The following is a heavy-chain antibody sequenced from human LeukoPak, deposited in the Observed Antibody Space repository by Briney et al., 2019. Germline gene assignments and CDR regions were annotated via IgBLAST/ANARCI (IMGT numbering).Heavy chain of an antibody. J-gene: IGHJ4*02. D-gene: IGHD3-3*01. V-gene: IGHV3-21*01. CDR3: ARDHLEWLLYFDY. CDR2: ISSSSSYI. CDR1: GFTFSSYS. Sequence: PGGSLRLSCAASGFTFSSYSMIWVRQAPGKGLEWVSSISSSSSYIYYADSVKGRFTISRDNAKNSLYLQMNSLRAEDTAVYYCARDHLEWLLYFDYWGQGTLVTVSS.